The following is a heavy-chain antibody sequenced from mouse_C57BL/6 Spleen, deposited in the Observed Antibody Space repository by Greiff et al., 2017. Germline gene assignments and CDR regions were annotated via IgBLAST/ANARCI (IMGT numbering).Heavy chain of an antibody. CDR1: GYAFSSSW. V-gene: IGHV1-82*01. CDR3: ARGRDYDGGAWFAY. CDR2: IYPGDGDT. D-gene: IGHD2-4*01. Sequence: QVQLQQSGPELVKPGASVKISCKASGYAFSSSWMNWVKQRPGKGLEWIGRIYPGDGDTNYNGKFKGKATLTADKSSSTAYMQLSSLTSEDSAVYFCARGRDYDGGAWFAYWGQGTLVTVSA. J-gene: IGHJ3*01.